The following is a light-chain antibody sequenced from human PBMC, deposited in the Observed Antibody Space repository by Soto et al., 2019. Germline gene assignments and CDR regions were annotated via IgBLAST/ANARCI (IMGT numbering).Light chain of an antibody. Sequence: SVLTQPPSVSAAPGPKVTISCSGSSSNIGNNYVSWYQQLPGTAPKLLIYDNNKRPSGIPDRFSGSKSGTSATLGITGLQTGDEADYYCGTWDSSLSLVVFGGGTKVTVL. CDR1: SSNIGNNY. CDR2: DNN. CDR3: GTWDSSLSLVV. J-gene: IGLJ2*01. V-gene: IGLV1-51*01.